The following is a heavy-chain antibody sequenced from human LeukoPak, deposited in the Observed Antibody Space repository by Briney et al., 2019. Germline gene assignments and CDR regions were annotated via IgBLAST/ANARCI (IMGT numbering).Heavy chain of an antibody. Sequence: GGSLRLSCATPGFNFGDYAMTWVRQAPGKGLEWVGIVRNKASGGATAYAASVKGRFTISRDDSNTIAYLQMNSLQTEDTAVYYCSRAHSWSFNSWGQGTLVTVSS. D-gene: IGHD2-15*01. CDR2: VRNKASGGAT. J-gene: IGHJ4*02. CDR1: GFNFGDYA. CDR3: SRAHSWSFNS. V-gene: IGHV3-49*04.